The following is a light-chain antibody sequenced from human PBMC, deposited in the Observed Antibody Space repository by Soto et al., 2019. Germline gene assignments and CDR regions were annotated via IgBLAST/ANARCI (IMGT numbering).Light chain of an antibody. CDR2: EAS. Sequence: EVVMTQSPATLSVSPGESATLSCWASQSVNINLAWYYQKPGQAPRLLISEASTRATGIPARFSGGGSGTKFTLTISSLQSEDFAVYYCQPYNNWPLTFGGGTKVDIK. CDR1: QSVNIN. CDR3: QPYNNWPLT. J-gene: IGKJ4*01. V-gene: IGKV3-15*01.